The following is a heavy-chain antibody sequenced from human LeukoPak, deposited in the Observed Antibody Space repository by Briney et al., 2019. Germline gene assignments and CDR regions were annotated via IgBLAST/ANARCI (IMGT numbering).Heavy chain of an antibody. CDR3: ARFGPDYDILTGYFDAFDI. V-gene: IGHV3-23*01. Sequence: GGSLRLSCAASGFTLTNYAMSWVRQAPGKGLEWVSGISGNGISTYYADSVKGRFTISRDNSKSTLYLQMDSMRADDTAVYYCARFGPDYDILTGYFDAFDIRGQGTMVTVSS. CDR2: ISGNGIST. J-gene: IGHJ3*02. CDR1: GFTLTNYA. D-gene: IGHD3-9*01.